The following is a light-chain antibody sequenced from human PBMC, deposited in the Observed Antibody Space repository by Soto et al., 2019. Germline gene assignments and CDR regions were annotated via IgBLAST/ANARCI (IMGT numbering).Light chain of an antibody. CDR2: NI. CDR3: AVWDDSLDGHAV. CDR1: SSNIGGNT. Sequence: QSVLTQPPSASGTPGQRVTISCSGSSSNIGGNTVRWYQHLPGTAPRLLIYNIQRPSGVPDRFSGSKSGTSASLAISGLQSEDEADYYCAVWDDSLDGHAVFGGGTQLTVL. J-gene: IGLJ7*01. V-gene: IGLV1-44*01.